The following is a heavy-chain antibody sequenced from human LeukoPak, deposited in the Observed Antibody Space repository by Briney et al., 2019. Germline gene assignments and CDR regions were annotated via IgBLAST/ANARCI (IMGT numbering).Heavy chain of an antibody. D-gene: IGHD2-2*02. Sequence: PGGSLRLSCAASGFTFSSYAMSWVRQAPGKGLEWVSAISGSGGSTYYADSVKGRFTISRDNSKNTLYLQMNSLRAEDTAVYYCAKDLLSARYCSSTSCYTGDWGQGTLVTVSS. CDR2: ISGSGGST. J-gene: IGHJ4*02. CDR3: AKDLLSARYCSSTSCYTGD. V-gene: IGHV3-23*01. CDR1: GFTFSSYA.